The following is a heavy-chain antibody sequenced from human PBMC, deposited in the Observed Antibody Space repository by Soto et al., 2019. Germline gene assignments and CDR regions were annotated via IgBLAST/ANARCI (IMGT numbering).Heavy chain of an antibody. J-gene: IGHJ6*02. CDR2: IGGSGGDT. V-gene: IGHV3-23*01. Sequence: GGSLRLSCVASGITFSSYAMSWVRQAPGKGLECVSVIGGSGGDTNYAESVKGRFTISRDNSKNTLYLQMSSLRDEDTAVYYCARERFLEWVSDLYGGMDVWGQGTTVTVSS. CDR1: GITFSSYA. D-gene: IGHD3-3*01. CDR3: ARERFLEWVSDLYGGMDV.